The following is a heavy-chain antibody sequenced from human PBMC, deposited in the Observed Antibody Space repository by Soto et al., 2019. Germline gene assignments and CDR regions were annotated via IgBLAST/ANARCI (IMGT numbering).Heavy chain of an antibody. CDR2: IHYNGTT. Sequence: QVQLQESGPGLVKPSETLSLTCTVSGGSINNYYWSWIRQPPGAGLEWIGYIHYNGTTNYNPSLMSRVTISMDTSKNQFFLKLTSMTAADTAVYYCARRWSGIDYWGQGTLVTVSS. V-gene: IGHV4-59*01. CDR1: GGSINNYY. D-gene: IGHD3-3*01. CDR3: ARRWSGIDY. J-gene: IGHJ4*02.